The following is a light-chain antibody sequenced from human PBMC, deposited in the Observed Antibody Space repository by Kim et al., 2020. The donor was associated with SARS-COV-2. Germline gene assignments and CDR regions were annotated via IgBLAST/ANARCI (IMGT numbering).Light chain of an antibody. V-gene: IGLV6-57*03. CDR1: TGAVTTKN. CDR2: EDG. J-gene: IGLJ2*01. CDR3: QSYDRSTTVV. Sequence: TVSLSWARDTGAVTTKNVQWYQQRPNSAPTTVSYEDGKRAAGVPDRFSVSIDSASNSASLSISGLWTEEEADCCCQSYDRSTTVVFGGGTQLTVL.